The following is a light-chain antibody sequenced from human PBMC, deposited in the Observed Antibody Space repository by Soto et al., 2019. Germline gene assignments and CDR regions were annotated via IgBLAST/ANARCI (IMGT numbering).Light chain of an antibody. J-gene: IGKJ2*01. CDR3: QQYNDSFPDT. CDR1: QSISTW. V-gene: IGKV1-5*03. Sequence: DVQMTQYHSTLSASVGDRVTITCRASQSISTWLAWYQQKPGTAPKLLIYKASTLESGVPSRFSGSRSGTEFTLTVSSLQPYDFATYYCQQYNDSFPDTFGQGTKVDIK. CDR2: KAS.